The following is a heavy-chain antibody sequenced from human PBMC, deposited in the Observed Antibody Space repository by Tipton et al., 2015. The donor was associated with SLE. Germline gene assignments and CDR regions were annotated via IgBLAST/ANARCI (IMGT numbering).Heavy chain of an antibody. CDR2: IRADGSNK. J-gene: IGHJ4*02. D-gene: IGHD3-16*01. CDR3: AGGTGAYFDH. CDR1: GFTYSGYA. Sequence: PLRLSCAASGFTYSGYAMHWVRQAPGKGLEWVAFIRADGSNKDYADSVKGRFTISRDNSKNTLYLQMNRLRVEDTAVYYCAGGTGAYFDHWGQGTLVTVS. V-gene: IGHV3-30*02.